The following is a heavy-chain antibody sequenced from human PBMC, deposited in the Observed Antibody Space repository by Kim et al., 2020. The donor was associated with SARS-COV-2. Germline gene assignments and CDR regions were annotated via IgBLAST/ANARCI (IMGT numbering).Heavy chain of an antibody. CDR3: AKVTSGSSGWFEYFQH. CDR2: IRNSGSST. Sequence: GGSLRLSCAASGFTFNNYAMSWVRQAPGKGLEWVSGIRNSGSSTQYADSVKGRFSISRDNSKNTLYLQMDSQRAEDTAVYYCAKVTSGSSGWFEYFQHWGQGTLVTVSS. V-gene: IGHV3-23*01. J-gene: IGHJ1*01. CDR1: GFTFNNYA. D-gene: IGHD6-19*01.